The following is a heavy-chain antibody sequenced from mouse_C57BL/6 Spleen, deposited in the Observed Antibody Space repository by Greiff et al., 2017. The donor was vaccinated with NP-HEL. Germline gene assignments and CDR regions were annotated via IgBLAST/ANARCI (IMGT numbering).Heavy chain of an antibody. CDR1: GYTFTSYW. V-gene: IGHV1-50*01. CDR2: IDPSDSYT. CDR3: ARREVVENY. J-gene: IGHJ2*01. Sequence: VQLQESGAELVKPGASVKLSCKASGYTFTSYWMQWVKQRPGQGLEWIGEIDPSDSYTNYNQKFKGKATLTVDTPSSTAYMQLSSLTSEDSAVYYCARREVVENYWGQGTTLTVSS.